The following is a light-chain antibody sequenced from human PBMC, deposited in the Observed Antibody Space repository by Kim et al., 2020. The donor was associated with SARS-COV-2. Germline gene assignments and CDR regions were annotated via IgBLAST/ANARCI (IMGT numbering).Light chain of an antibody. V-gene: IGLV2-8*01. CDR3: SSYAGSNNV. Sequence: QSALTQPPSASGSPGQSVTISCTGTSSDVGGYNYVSWYQHHPGKAPKLMIYEVSKRPSGVPDRFSGSKSGNTASLTVSGLQAEDEADYYCSSYAGSNNVFGTGTKFTVL. J-gene: IGLJ1*01. CDR1: SSDVGGYNY. CDR2: EVS.